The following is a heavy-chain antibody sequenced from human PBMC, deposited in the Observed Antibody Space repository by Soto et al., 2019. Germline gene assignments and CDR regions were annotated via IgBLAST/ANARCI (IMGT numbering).Heavy chain of an antibody. J-gene: IGHJ6*02. CDR3: AGVVWFRGMDV. V-gene: IGHV6-1*01. Sequence: SQTLSLPCGISGDSVSSISSAWNLIRQSPSRGLEWLGRTYYRSKWIHEYAVSLESRITISPDTSKNQFSLQLYSVTPEDTAVYYCAGVVWFRGMDVWGQGTPVTV. CDR2: TYYRSKWIH. CDR1: GDSVSSISSA. D-gene: IGHD3-16*01.